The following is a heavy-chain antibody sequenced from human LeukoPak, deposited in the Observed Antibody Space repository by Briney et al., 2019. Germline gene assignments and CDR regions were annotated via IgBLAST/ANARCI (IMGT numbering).Heavy chain of an antibody. J-gene: IGHJ4*02. D-gene: IGHD1-26*01. V-gene: IGHV4-59*01. CDR2: IHYTWST. Sequence: SETLSLTCTVSSGSISTYYWTWIRQPPGKRLEWIGFIHYTWSTNYNPSLKSRVTISVDTSKNQFSLKLNSVTAADTAVYYCARSSGSRYYIDYWGQGTLVTVSS. CDR3: ARSSGSRYYIDY. CDR1: SGSISTYY.